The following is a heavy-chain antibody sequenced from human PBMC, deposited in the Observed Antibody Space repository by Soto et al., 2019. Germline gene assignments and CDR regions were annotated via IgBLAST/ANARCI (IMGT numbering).Heavy chain of an antibody. CDR3: AKNGPWSRDGYNYLFDY. V-gene: IGHV1-3*01. CDR1: GYTFTSYA. CDR2: INAGNGNT. D-gene: IGHD5-12*01. J-gene: IGHJ4*02. Sequence: ASVKVSCKASGYTFTSYAMHWVRQAPGQRLEWMGWINAGNGNTKYSQKFQGRVTMTRDTSTSTVYMELRSLRAEDTAVYYCAKNGPWSRDGYNYLFDYWGQGTLVTVSS.